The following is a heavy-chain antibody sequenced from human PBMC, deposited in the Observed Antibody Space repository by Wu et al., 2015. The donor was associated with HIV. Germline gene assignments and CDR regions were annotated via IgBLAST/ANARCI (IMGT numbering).Heavy chain of an antibody. V-gene: IGHV1-69*05. CDR2: IIPIFGTT. CDR3: ARNTDSVATSLYSLGV. CDR1: GDGFTSYA. Sequence: QVHLVQFGGEVKKPGSSVKVTCKASGDGFTSYAVSWVRQAPGQGLEWLGGIIPIFGTTHYAQKFQGRVTITTDESTITSYMDLSGLRFDDTAVYYCARNTDSVATSLYSLGVWGQGTTVTVSS. D-gene: IGHD5-12*01. J-gene: IGHJ6*02.